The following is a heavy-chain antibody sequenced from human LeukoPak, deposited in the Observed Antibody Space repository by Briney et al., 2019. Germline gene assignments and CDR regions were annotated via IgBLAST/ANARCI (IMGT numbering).Heavy chain of an antibody. CDR1: GFTFSSYG. D-gene: IGHD6-19*01. CDR3: AKVGSTAVAGPLDY. CDR2: ISGSGGST. V-gene: IGHV3-23*01. J-gene: IGHJ4*02. Sequence: QAGGSLRLSCAASGFTFSSYGMSWVRQAPGKGLEWVSAISGSGGSTYYADSVKGRFTISRDNSKNTLYLQMNSLRAEDTAVYYCAKVGSTAVAGPLDYWGQGTLVTVSS.